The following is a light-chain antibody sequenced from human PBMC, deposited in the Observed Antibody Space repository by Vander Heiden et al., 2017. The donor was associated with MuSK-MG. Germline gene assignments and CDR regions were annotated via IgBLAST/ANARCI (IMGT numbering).Light chain of an antibody. V-gene: IGKV1-5*01. CDR2: DAS. J-gene: IGKJ2*01. CDR1: QTTSRW. Sequence: DIHMTHSPSPLSASVGDRVTITGRASQTTSRWLAWYQQKPGKGPNLLIYDASGLESGVPSRFSGSGSGTEFTLTISSLQPDDFATYYCQQYGTYPYTFGQGTKLEIK. CDR3: QQYGTYPYT.